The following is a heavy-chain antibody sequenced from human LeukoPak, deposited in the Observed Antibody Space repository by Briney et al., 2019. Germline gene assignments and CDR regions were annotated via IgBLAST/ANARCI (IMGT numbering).Heavy chain of an antibody. D-gene: IGHD3-10*01. V-gene: IGHV1-2*06. CDR1: GYTFTGYY. CDR2: INPNSGGT. Sequence: ASVKVSCKASGYTFTGYYMHWVRQAPGQGLEWMGRINPNSGGTNYAQKFQGRVTMTRDTSISTAYMELSRLRSDDTAVYYCARDAPRLWFNHVRVQQNNWFDPWGQGTLVTVSS. J-gene: IGHJ5*02. CDR3: ARDAPRLWFNHVRVQQNNWFDP.